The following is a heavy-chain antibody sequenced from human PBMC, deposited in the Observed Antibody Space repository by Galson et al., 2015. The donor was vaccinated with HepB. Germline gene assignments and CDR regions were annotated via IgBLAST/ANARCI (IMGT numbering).Heavy chain of an antibody. J-gene: IGHJ6*02. V-gene: IGHV3-30*04. Sequence: SLRLSCAASGFTFSSYAMHWVRQAPGKGLEWVAVISYDGSNKYYADSVKGRFTISRDNSKNTLYLQMNSLRAEDTAVYYCARDMKNYYYYYYGMDVWGQGTTVTVSS. CDR2: ISYDGSNK. CDR3: ARDMKNYYYYYYGMDV. D-gene: IGHD2/OR15-2a*01. CDR1: GFTFSSYA.